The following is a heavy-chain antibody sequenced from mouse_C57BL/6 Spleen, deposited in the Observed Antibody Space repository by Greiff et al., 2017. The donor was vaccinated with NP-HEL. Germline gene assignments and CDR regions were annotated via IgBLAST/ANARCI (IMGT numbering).Heavy chain of an antibody. Sequence: QVQLQQPGAELVKPGASVKVSCKASGYTFTSYWMHWVKQRPGQGLEWIGRIHPSDSDTNYNQKFKGKATLTVDKSSSTAYMQLSSLTSEDSAVYYCAMRGFLTGTGDYAMDYWGQGTSVTVSS. V-gene: IGHV1-74*01. J-gene: IGHJ4*01. CDR2: IHPSDSDT. CDR1: GYTFTSYW. CDR3: AMRGFLTGTGDYAMDY. D-gene: IGHD4-1*01.